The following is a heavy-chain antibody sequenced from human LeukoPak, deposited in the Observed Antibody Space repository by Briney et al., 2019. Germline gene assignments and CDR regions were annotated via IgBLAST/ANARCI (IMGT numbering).Heavy chain of an antibody. D-gene: IGHD1/OR15-1a*01. CDR2: ISSSNNYI. V-gene: IGHV3-21*01. CDR3: AREPEQRFYYYYYMDV. Sequence: PGGSLRLSCAASGFTFSSYEMNWVRQAPGKGLEWVSSISSSNNYIYYADSVKGRFTISRDNAKNSLYLQMNSLRAEDTAVYYCAREPEQRFYYYYYMDVWGKGTTVTVSS. J-gene: IGHJ6*03. CDR1: GFTFSSYE.